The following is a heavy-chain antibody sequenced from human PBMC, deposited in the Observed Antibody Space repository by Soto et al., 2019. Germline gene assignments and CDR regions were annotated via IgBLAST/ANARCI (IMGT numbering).Heavy chain of an antibody. V-gene: IGHV3-48*01. CDR2: ISSSSSTI. CDR3: ARAKYYDILTGYYIDYYYYYMDV. Sequence: GGSLRLSCAASGFTFSSYSMNWVRQAPGKGLEWVSYISSSSSTIYYADSVKGRFTISRDNAKNSLYLQMNSLRAEDTAVYYCARAKYYDILTGYYIDYYYYYMDVWGQGTTVTVSS. D-gene: IGHD3-9*01. CDR1: GFTFSSYS. J-gene: IGHJ6*03.